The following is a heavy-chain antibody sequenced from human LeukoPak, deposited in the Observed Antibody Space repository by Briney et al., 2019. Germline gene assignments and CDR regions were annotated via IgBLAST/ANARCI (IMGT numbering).Heavy chain of an antibody. CDR1: GYTFTSYS. CDR2: INPSGGST. CDR3: ARRDGYNYSGLEYFDY. J-gene: IGHJ4*02. Sequence: ASVKVSCKASGYTFTSYSMHWVRQAPGQGLEWMGIINPSGGSTSYAQKFQGRVTMTRDMSTSTVYMELSSLRSEDTAVYYCARRDGYNYSGLEYFDYWGQGTLVTVSS. D-gene: IGHD5-24*01. V-gene: IGHV1-46*01.